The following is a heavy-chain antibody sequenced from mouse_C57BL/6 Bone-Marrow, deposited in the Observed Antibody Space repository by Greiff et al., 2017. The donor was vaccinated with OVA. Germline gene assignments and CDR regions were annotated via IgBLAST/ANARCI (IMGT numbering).Heavy chain of an antibody. CDR3: ARLEGYAWFAY. CDR1: GYTFTYYN. J-gene: IGHJ3*01. CDR2: INPNNGGT. D-gene: IGHD2-2*01. Sequence: DAPLPPSFPYLFNPFSSFNISFNSSGYTFTYYNMHWVKQSHVNSLEWIGYINPNNGGTSYNQKFKGKATLTVNKSSSTAYMELRSLTSEDSAVYYCARLEGYAWFAYWGQGTLVTVSA. V-gene: IGHV1-22*01.